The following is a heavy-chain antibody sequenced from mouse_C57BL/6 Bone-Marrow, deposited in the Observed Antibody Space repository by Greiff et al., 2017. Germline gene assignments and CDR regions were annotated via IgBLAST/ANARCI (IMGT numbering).Heavy chain of an antibody. V-gene: IGHV14-4*01. CDR2: IDPENGDT. CDR1: GFNIKDDY. Sequence: EVKLQQSGAELVRPGASVKLSCTASGFNIKDDYMHWVKQRPEQGLEWIGWIDPENGDTEYASKFQGKATITADTSSNTAYLQLSSLTSEDTAVXYCTTGMITTGGYFDYWGQGTTLTVSS. D-gene: IGHD2-4*01. J-gene: IGHJ2*01. CDR3: TTGMITTGGYFDY.